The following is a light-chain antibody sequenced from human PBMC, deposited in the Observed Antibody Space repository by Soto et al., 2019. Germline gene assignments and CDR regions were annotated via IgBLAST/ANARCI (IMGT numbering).Light chain of an antibody. J-gene: IGLJ2*01. V-gene: IGLV2-18*02. Sequence: QSALTQPPSVSGSPGQSVTISCTGTSSDIGTYNRVSWYQQPPGTAPKLLIYEVSNRPSGVPDRFSGSKSGNTASLTISGLQAEDEADYYCNSYTSTSTVFGGVTKLTVL. CDR2: EVS. CDR1: SSDIGTYNR. CDR3: NSYTSTSTV.